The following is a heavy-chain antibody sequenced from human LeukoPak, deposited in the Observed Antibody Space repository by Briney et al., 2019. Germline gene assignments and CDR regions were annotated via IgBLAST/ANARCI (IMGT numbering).Heavy chain of an antibody. D-gene: IGHD5-18*01. V-gene: IGHV1-2*06. Sequence: GASVKVSCKASGYTFTGYYMHWVRQAPGQGVEWMGRINPNSGGTNYAQKFQGRVTMTRDTSISTAYMELSRLRSDDTAVYYCARFVDTAMDAFDIWGQGTMVTVSS. CDR1: GYTFTGYY. CDR2: INPNSGGT. CDR3: ARFVDTAMDAFDI. J-gene: IGHJ3*02.